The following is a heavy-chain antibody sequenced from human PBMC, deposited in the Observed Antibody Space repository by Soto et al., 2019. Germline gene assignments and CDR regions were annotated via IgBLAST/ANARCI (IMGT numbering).Heavy chain of an antibody. CDR1: GYTFTSYY. Sequence: ASVKVSCKASGYTFTSYYMHWLRQSPGQGLEWMGIINPSGGSTSYAQKFQGRVTMTRDTSTSTVYMELSSLRSEDTAVYYCASGLIVGATSLDYWGQGTLVTVSS. CDR3: ASGLIVGATSLDY. V-gene: IGHV1-46*01. D-gene: IGHD1-26*01. CDR2: INPSGGST. J-gene: IGHJ4*02.